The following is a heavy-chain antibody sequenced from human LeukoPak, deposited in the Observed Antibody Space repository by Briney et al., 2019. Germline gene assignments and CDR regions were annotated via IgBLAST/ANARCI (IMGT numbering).Heavy chain of an antibody. J-gene: IGHJ4*02. CDR1: GLSFSTFA. CDR3: ARVSWVSSTDAVR. V-gene: IGHV3-23*01. CDR2: IRANGET. Sequence: PGGSLRLSCAASGLSFSTFAMSWVRQGPARGLEWVSSIRANGETFYADSVKGRFTLSSDSSRNTVYLQLNNLRVEDTARCYCARVSWVSSTDAVRWGQGTLVTVSS. D-gene: IGHD3-16*01.